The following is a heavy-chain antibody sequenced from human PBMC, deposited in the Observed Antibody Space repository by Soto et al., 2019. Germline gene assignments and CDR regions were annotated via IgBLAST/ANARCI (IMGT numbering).Heavy chain of an antibody. CDR3: ARDRISIIRGAYYYYGMDV. D-gene: IGHD3-10*01. J-gene: IGHJ6*02. CDR1: GFTFSNYG. CDR2: IWYDGSNK. Sequence: QVQLVESGGGVVQPGRSLRLSCAASGFTFSNYGMHWVRQAPGKGLEWVAVIWYDGSNKYYADSVKGRFTISRDNSKNKMYLQMNSLRAEETAVYYCARDRISIIRGAYYYYGMDVWGHGTTVTVSS. V-gene: IGHV3-33*01.